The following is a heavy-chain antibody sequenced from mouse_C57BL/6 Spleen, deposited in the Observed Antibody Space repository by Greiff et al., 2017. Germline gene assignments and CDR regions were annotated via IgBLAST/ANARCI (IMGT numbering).Heavy chain of an antibody. CDR1: GYAFSSYW. Sequence: QVQLQQSGAELVKPGASVKISCKASGYAFSSYWMNWVKQRPGKGLEWIGQIYPGDGDTNYNGKFKGKATLTADKSSSTAYMHLSSLTSEDSAVYFCARQDGTGYFDYWGQGTTLTVSS. CDR3: ARQDGTGYFDY. D-gene: IGHD4-1*01. J-gene: IGHJ2*01. CDR2: IYPGDGDT. V-gene: IGHV1-80*01.